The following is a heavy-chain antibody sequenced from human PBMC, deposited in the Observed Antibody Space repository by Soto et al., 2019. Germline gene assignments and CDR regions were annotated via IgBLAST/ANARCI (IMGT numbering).Heavy chain of an antibody. Sequence: PGGSLRLSCEASGFTFSTYAMHLARQSPGKGLEWVAFMSFDGKSKYYADSVRGRFTISRDNSKNTLYLQMNSLRPEDTAIYYCARAFYYGEGLLDYWGQGKXVTVSS. CDR3: ARAFYYGEGLLDY. D-gene: IGHD3-10*01. V-gene: IGHV3-30*04. J-gene: IGHJ4*02. CDR2: MSFDGKSK. CDR1: GFTFSTYA.